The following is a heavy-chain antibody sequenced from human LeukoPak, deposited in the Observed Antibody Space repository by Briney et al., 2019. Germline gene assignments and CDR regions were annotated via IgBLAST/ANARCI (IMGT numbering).Heavy chain of an antibody. V-gene: IGHV3-23*01. CDR1: GFTFGSYA. Sequence: GGSLRLSCAASGFTFGSYAMTWVRQAPGKGLALVSAISGGGGTTYYADSVKGRFTISRDDSKSTLYLQMNSLRAEDTAVYYCAKSSSSSVAYYFDYWGQGTLVTVSS. J-gene: IGHJ4*02. CDR3: AKSSSSSVAYYFDY. D-gene: IGHD6-6*01. CDR2: ISGGGGTT.